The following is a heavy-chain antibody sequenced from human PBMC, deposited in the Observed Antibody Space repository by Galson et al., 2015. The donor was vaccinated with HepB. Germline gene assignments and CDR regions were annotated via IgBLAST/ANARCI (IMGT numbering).Heavy chain of an antibody. D-gene: IGHD3-10*01. V-gene: IGHV4-39*07. J-gene: IGHJ5*02. CDR2: IYYTGST. CDR3: AREPNYYDSGRGWFDP. CDR1: DGSITGSMYY. Sequence: ETLSLTCTVSDGSITGSMYYWAWIRQPPGKGLEWIGTIYYTGSTYYNPSLKSRVTISVDTSKNQFSLRLTSVTAADMAVYYCAREPNYYDSGRGWFDPWGQGTLVTVSS.